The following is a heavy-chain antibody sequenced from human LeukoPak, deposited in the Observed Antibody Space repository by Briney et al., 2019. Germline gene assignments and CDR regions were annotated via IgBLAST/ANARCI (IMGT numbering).Heavy chain of an antibody. V-gene: IGHV3-23*01. D-gene: IGHD2-15*01. CDR1: EFTFTTYA. Sequence: GGSLRLSCAASEFTFTTYAMSWVRQAPGKGLEWVSAVSAGATTWYADPVKGRFIISRDNSKNTLYLQMNSLRVEDSALYYCVRAAGICSGSSCYPNWFDRWGQGALVTASS. CDR3: VRAAGICSGSSCYPNWFDR. CDR2: VSAGATT. J-gene: IGHJ5*02.